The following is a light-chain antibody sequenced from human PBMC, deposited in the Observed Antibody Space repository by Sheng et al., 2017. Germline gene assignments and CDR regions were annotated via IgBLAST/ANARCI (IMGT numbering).Light chain of an antibody. CDR2: EVS. V-gene: IGLV2-23*02. CDR3: CSFVGSSTLL. CDR1: RRDVGRYNL. Sequence: QSALTQPASVSGSPGQSITISCTGTRRDVGRYNLVSWYQKVPGKAPQLIIYEVSERPSGVSPRFSGSRSGNVTSLTISGLQAEDEADYYCCSFVGSSTLLFGGGTKLTV. J-gene: IGLJ2*01.